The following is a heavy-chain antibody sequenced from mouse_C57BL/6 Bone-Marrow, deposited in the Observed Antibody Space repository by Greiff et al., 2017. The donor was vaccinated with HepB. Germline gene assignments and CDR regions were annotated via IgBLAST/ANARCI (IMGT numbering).Heavy chain of an antibody. CDR3: AKLTGPLDY. Sequence: EVQLQQSGPVLVKPGASVKMSCKASGYTFTDYYMNWVKQSHGKSLEWIGVINPYNGGTSYNQKFKGKATLTVEKSSSTAYMELNSLTSEDSAVYCCAKLTGPLDYWGQGTTLAVSS. D-gene: IGHD4-1*01. CDR2: INPYNGGT. J-gene: IGHJ2*01. CDR1: GYTFTDYY. V-gene: IGHV1-19*01.